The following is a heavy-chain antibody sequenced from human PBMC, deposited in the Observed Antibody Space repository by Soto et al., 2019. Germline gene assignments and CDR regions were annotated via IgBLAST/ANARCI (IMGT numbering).Heavy chain of an antibody. Sequence: QVQLVQSGAEVKKPGASVKVSCKASGYTFTSYGISWVRQAPGQGLEWMGWISAYNGNTNYAQKLQGRVTMTTDTSTSTAYMELRSLGSDDTAVYYCARDGTRIYCSGGSCYGGGWFDPWGQGTLVTVSS. CDR2: ISAYNGNT. J-gene: IGHJ5*02. D-gene: IGHD2-15*01. CDR1: GYTFTSYG. CDR3: ARDGTRIYCSGGSCYGGGWFDP. V-gene: IGHV1-18*01.